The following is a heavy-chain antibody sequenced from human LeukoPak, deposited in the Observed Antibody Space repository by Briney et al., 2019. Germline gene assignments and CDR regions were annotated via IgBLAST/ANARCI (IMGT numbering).Heavy chain of an antibody. CDR1: GFTFSSYS. J-gene: IGHJ4*02. CDR3: ARAAVAGLFDY. CDR2: ISSSSSYI. D-gene: IGHD6-19*01. Sequence: PGGSLRLSCAASGFTFSSYSMNWVRQAPGKGLEWVSSISSSSSYIYYADSVKGRFTISRDNAKNPLYLQMNSLRAEDTAVYYCARAAVAGLFDYWGQGTLVTVSS. V-gene: IGHV3-21*01.